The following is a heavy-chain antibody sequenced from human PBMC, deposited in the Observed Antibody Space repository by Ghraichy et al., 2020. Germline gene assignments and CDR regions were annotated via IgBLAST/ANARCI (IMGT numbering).Heavy chain of an antibody. D-gene: IGHD5-12*01. CDR2: IYSGGST. J-gene: IGHJ4*02. CDR1: GFTVSSNY. Sequence: ETLSLTCAASGFTVSSNYMSWVRQAPGKGLEWVSVIYSGGSTYYADSVKGRFTISRDNSKNTLYLQMNSLRAEDTAVYYCASRGYSGYVDSFFDYWGQGTLVTVSS. CDR3: ASRGYSGYVDSFFDY. V-gene: IGHV3-53*01.